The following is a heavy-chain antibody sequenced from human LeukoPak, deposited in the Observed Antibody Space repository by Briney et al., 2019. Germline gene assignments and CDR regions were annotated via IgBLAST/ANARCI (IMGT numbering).Heavy chain of an antibody. Sequence: PSETLSLTCTVSNVSFSSYYWSWIRQPPGKGLEWMGYIYPSGSSNSIPSLKSRVSLSVDTSKNQFSLKLSSVIAADTAIYYCARSPPAPKQFDYWGQGILVTVSS. CDR3: ARSPPAPKQFDY. J-gene: IGHJ4*02. D-gene: IGHD2-2*01. CDR2: IYPSGSS. CDR1: NVSFSSYY. V-gene: IGHV4-4*09.